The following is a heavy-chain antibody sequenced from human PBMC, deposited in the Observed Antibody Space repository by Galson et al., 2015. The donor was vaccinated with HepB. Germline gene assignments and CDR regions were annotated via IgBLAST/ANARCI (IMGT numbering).Heavy chain of an antibody. J-gene: IGHJ4*02. V-gene: IGHV5-51*01. CDR1: GYSFTSYW. CDR2: IYPGDSDT. Sequence: QSGAEVKKPGESLKISCKGSGYSFTSYWIGWVRQMPGKGLEWMGIIYPGDSDTRYSPSFQGQVTISADKSISTAYLQWSSLKASDTAMYYCARQSLVYSSGWYVFDYWGQGTLVTVSS. CDR3: ARQSLVYSSGWYVFDY. D-gene: IGHD6-19*01.